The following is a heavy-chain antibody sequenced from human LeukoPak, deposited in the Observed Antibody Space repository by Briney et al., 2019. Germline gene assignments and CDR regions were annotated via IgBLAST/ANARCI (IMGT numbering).Heavy chain of an antibody. Sequence: ASVKVSCKASGYTFTGYYMHWVRQAPGQGLEWMGWMNPNSGNTGYAQKFQGRVTITRNTSISTAYMELSSLRSEDTAVYYCARGTSAMSGRNDYWDQGTLVTVSS. CDR1: GYTFTGYY. D-gene: IGHD2-2*01. CDR2: MNPNSGNT. V-gene: IGHV1-8*03. J-gene: IGHJ4*02. CDR3: ARGTSAMSGRNDY.